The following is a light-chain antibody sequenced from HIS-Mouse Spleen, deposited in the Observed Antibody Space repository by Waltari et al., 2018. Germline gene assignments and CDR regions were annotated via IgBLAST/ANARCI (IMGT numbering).Light chain of an antibody. Sequence: QSVLTQPPSASGTPGQRVTISCSGSSSNIGSNYVYWYQQLPGTAPKLMIYEGSNLTSGVSSRFSGSKSGNTASLTISGLQAEDEADYYCCSYAGSSTLVFGGGTKLTVL. CDR3: CSYAGSSTLV. CDR2: EGS. J-gene: IGLJ3*02. V-gene: IGLV2-23*01. CDR1: SSNIGSNY.